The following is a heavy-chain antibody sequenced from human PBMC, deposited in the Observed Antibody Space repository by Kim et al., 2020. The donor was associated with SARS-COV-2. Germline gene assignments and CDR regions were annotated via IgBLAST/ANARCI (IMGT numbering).Heavy chain of an antibody. Sequence: NYSPSFQGHVTISADKSISAAYLQWSSLKASDTAMYYCARYGGYDRNFDYWGQGTLVTVSS. D-gene: IGHD3-22*01. J-gene: IGHJ4*02. V-gene: IGHV5-10-1*01. CDR3: ARYGGYDRNFDY.